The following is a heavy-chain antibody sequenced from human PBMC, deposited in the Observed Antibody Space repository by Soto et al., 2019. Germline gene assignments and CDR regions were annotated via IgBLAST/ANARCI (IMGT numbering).Heavy chain of an antibody. D-gene: IGHD6-13*01. CDR2: MNPINGAA. V-gene: IGHV1-8*02. CDR1: GYDFTAYD. J-gene: IGHJ6*02. Sequence: GASVKVSCKASGYDFTAYDINWVRQASGQGLEWMGWMNPINGAAGSARRFQGRISMTRNTATGKAYLELTSLRSDDSAVYYCGRGPSPRAPAGGTPYYYAMDVWGQGXTVTVSS. CDR3: GRGPSPRAPAGGTPYYYAMDV.